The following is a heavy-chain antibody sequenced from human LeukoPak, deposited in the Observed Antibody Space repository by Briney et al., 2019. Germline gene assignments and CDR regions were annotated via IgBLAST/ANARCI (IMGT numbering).Heavy chain of an antibody. Sequence: GSSVKVSCKASGGTFISYAISWVRQAPGQGLEWMGGIIPIFGTANYAQKFQGRVTITADESTSTAYMELSSLRSEDTAVYYCARDHGDYGQYFQHWGQGTLVTVSS. CDR2: IIPIFGTA. D-gene: IGHD4-17*01. CDR3: ARDHGDYGQYFQH. V-gene: IGHV1-69*13. CDR1: GGTFISYA. J-gene: IGHJ1*01.